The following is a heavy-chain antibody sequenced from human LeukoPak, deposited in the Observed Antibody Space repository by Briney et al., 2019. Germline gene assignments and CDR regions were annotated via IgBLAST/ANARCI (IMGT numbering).Heavy chain of an antibody. Sequence: ASVKVSCKTSGYTFTNYGISWVRQAPGQGLEWMGWISTYNMNTNYAQKLQGRVTMTADTSTTTAYMELRSLRSDDTAVYYCARSSLAAFDIWGQGTMVTVSS. V-gene: IGHV1-18*01. CDR1: GYTFTNYG. D-gene: IGHD3-3*02. CDR2: ISTYNMNT. J-gene: IGHJ3*02. CDR3: ARSSLAAFDI.